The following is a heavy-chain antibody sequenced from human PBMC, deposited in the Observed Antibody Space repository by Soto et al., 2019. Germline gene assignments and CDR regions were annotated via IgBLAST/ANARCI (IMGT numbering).Heavy chain of an antibody. Sequence: PGGSLRLSCAASGFTFSSYSMNWVRQAPGKGLEWVSYISSSSSTIYYADSVKGRFTISRDNAKNSLYLQMNSLRDEDTAVYYCAREQYYYDSSGYTYWGQGTLVPVSS. CDR2: ISSSSSTI. D-gene: IGHD3-22*01. V-gene: IGHV3-48*02. CDR3: AREQYYYDSSGYTY. CDR1: GFTFSSYS. J-gene: IGHJ4*02.